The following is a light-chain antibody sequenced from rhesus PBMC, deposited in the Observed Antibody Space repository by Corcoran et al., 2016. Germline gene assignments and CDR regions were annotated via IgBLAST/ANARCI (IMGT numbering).Light chain of an antibody. Sequence: EIVMTQSPATLSLSPGETATISCRTSQSVTSYLAWYQQKPGQAPRLLIYGTSNRATGIPDRFRGSGSGTDFTVTMSRLEAEDFAVYYCQETSNLSPLTFGGGTKVEIK. CDR2: GTS. CDR3: QETSNLSPLT. V-gene: IGKV3-31*02. CDR1: QSVTSY. J-gene: IGKJ4*01.